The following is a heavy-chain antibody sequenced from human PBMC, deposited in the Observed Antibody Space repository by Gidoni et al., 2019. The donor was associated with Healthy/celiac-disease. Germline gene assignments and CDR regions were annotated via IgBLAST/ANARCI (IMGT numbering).Heavy chain of an antibody. J-gene: IGHJ5*02. V-gene: IGHV4-59*01. CDR2: IYYSGSN. Sequence: QVQLQASGPGLVKPSETLSLTCTVSGGSISSYYWSWIRQPPGKGLEWNGYIYYSGSNNYNPSLKSRVTISVDTSKNQFSLKLSSVTAADTAVYYCARDLATDWFDPWGQGTLVTVSS. CDR3: ARDLATDWFDP. CDR1: GGSISSYY.